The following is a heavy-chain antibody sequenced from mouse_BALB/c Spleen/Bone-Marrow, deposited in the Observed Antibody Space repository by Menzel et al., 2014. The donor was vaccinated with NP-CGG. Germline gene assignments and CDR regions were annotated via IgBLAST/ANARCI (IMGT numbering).Heavy chain of an antibody. J-gene: IGHJ4*01. Sequence: EVKVVESGGGLVQPGGSRKLSCAASGFTFSSFGMHWVRQAPENGLEWVAYISNGSSTIYYADTVKGRFTISRDNPKNTLFLQMTSLRSEDTAMYYCARKGAMITHYYAMDYWGQGTSVTVSS. V-gene: IGHV5-17*02. CDR1: GFTFSSFG. CDR3: ARKGAMITHYYAMDY. CDR2: ISNGSSTI. D-gene: IGHD2-4*01.